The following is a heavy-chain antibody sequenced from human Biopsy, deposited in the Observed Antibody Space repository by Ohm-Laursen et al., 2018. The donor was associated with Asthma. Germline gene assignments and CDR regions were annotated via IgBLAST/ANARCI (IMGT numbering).Heavy chain of an antibody. V-gene: IGHV3-30*03. CDR2: ISYDGSNK. CDR1: GFTFSSYG. CDR3: ARESSVAGSSDFNY. Sequence: SLRLSCATSGFTFSSYGMHWVRQAPGKGLEWVAVISYDGSNKYYADSVKGRFTISRDNSKNTLYLQMNSLRAEDTAVYYCARESSVAGSSDFNYWGQGTLVTVSS. J-gene: IGHJ4*02. D-gene: IGHD6-19*01.